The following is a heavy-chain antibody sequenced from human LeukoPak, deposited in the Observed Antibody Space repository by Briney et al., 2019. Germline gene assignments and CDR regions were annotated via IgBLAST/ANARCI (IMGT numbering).Heavy chain of an antibody. CDR3: ARVGSGGCSNSDYFDY. D-gene: IGHD2-15*01. J-gene: IGHJ4*02. CDR1: GFTFSSYS. Sequence: GGSLRLSCAASGFTFSSYSMNWVRQAPGKGLEWVSSISSSSSYIYYADSVKGRFTISRDNAKNSLYLQMNSLRAEDTAVYYCARVGSGGCSNSDYFDYWGQGTLVTVSS. CDR2: ISSSSSYI. V-gene: IGHV3-21*01.